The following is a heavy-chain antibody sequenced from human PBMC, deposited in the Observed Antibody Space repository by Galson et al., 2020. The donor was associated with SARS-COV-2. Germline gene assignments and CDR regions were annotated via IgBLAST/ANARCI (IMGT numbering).Heavy chain of an antibody. CDR1: GFTFSSYA. D-gene: IGHD1-26*01. CDR3: ARTGSGSYWGAFDS. V-gene: IGHV3-30*01. CDR2: ISYDGSNK. Sequence: GGSLRLSCAASGFTFSSYAMHWVRQAPGKGLEWVAVISYDGSNKYYADSVKGRFTISRDNSKNTLYLQMNSLRAEDTAVYYCARTGSGSYWGAFDSWGPGTMVTVSS. J-gene: IGHJ3*02.